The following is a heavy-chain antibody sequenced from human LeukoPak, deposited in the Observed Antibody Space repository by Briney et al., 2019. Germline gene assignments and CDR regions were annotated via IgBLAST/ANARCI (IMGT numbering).Heavy chain of an antibody. V-gene: IGHV3-23*01. CDR3: AKGGKWDVTPFDY. D-gene: IGHD1-26*01. CDR1: EFTFSSHA. CDR2: IGGGGGST. Sequence: EAGGSLRLSCVASEFTFSSHAMNWVRQAPGKGLEWVSTIGGGGGSTYYADSVKGRFTISRDNSKNTLYLQVNSLRAEDTAVYYCAKGGKWDVTPFDYWGQGTLVTVSS. J-gene: IGHJ4*02.